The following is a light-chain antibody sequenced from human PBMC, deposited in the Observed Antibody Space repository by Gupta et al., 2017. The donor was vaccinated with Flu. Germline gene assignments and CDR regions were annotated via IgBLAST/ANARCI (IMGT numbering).Light chain of an antibody. CDR1: QGISSY. CDR2: GAS. V-gene: IGKV1-9*01. Sequence: DIQLTQSPSFLSASVGDRVTITCRASQGISSYLAWYQQKPGKAPKLLIYGASTLQSGVPPRFSGSGSGTEFTLTISSLQPEDFATYYCQQLNSYPRTFGGGTKVEIK. J-gene: IGKJ4*01. CDR3: QQLNSYPRT.